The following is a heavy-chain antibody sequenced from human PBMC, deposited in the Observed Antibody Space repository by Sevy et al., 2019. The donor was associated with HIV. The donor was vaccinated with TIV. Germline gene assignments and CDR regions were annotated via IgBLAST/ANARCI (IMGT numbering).Heavy chain of an antibody. Sequence: GGSLRLSCAASGFTFSDYYMSWIRQAPGKGLEWVSYISSSSSYTNYADSVKGRFTISRDNAKNSLYLQMNSLRAEDTAVYYCARDGASGATIDYWGQGTLVTVSS. CDR3: ARDGASGATIDY. V-gene: IGHV3-11*06. D-gene: IGHD1-26*01. CDR2: ISSSSSYT. CDR1: GFTFSDYY. J-gene: IGHJ4*02.